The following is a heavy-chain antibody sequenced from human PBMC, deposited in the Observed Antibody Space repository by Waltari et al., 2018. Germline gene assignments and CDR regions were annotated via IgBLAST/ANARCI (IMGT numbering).Heavy chain of an antibody. CDR1: GFTFSSYA. Sequence: EVQLVESGGGLVQPGGSLRLSCVASGFTFSSYAMRWVRQAPGKGLEWVPAISGSDGSTYYADSVKGRFTISRDNAKNSLYLQMNSLRAEDTAVYYCARTPPGRFLGFLRGDEQDWYFDLWGRGTLVTVSS. J-gene: IGHJ2*01. D-gene: IGHD3-3*01. V-gene: IGHV3-23*04. CDR2: ISGSDGST. CDR3: ARTPPGRFLGFLRGDEQDWYFDL.